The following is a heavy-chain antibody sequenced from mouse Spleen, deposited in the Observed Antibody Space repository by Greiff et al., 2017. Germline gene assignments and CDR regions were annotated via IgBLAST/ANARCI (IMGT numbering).Heavy chain of an antibody. CDR1: GYSITSDYA. V-gene: IGHV3-2*02. J-gene: IGHJ4*01. CDR2: ISYSGST. CDR3: AHRFHYYAMDY. Sequence: VQLQQSGPGLVKPSQSLSLTCTVTGYSITSDYAWNWIRQFPGNKLEWMGYISYSGSTSYNPSLKSRISITRDTSKNQFFLQLNSVTTEDTATYYCAHRFHYYAMDYWGQGTSVTVSS.